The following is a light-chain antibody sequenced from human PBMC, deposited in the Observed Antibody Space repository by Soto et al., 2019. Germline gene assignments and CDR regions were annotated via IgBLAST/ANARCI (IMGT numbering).Light chain of an antibody. CDR3: QQYNTYPWT. Sequence: IQVTQSPSTLSASVGDRVTFTCRASQSISSWLAWYQPKPGRAPKLLIYDASTLESGVPSRFSGSGSGTAFTLTISRLQPDDFATYYCQQYNTYPWTFGQGTKV. CDR1: QSISSW. CDR2: DAS. V-gene: IGKV1-5*01. J-gene: IGKJ1*01.